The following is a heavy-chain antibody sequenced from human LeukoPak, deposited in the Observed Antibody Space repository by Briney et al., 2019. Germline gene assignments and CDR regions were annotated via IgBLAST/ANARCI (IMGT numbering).Heavy chain of an antibody. Sequence: GGSLRLSCAASGFTFSSYGMHWVRQAPGQPLEWVATIRQDGITRYYLDSVKGRFIISRDNGRNSLSLQMDSLRVDDTAVYYCARLSGESTIYDYWGQGTLVTVS. CDR2: IRQDGITR. J-gene: IGHJ4*02. V-gene: IGHV3-7*01. D-gene: IGHD5/OR15-5a*01. CDR1: GFTFSSYG. CDR3: ARLSGESTIYDY.